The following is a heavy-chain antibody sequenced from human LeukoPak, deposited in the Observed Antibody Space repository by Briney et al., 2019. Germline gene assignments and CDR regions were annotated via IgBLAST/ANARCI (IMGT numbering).Heavy chain of an antibody. CDR3: ARVRGASGSYYVDY. CDR1: GFTLITFG. CDR2: IWFDGSNK. V-gene: IGHV3-33*01. D-gene: IGHD3-10*01. J-gene: IGHJ4*02. Sequence: GGSLRPSGAALGFTLITFGRTWVGRAPGRGREGGAIIWFDGSNKYYADSVKGRFTISRGNSKNTLYLQMNSLRAEDTAVFYCARVRGASGSYYVDYWGQGTLVTVSS.